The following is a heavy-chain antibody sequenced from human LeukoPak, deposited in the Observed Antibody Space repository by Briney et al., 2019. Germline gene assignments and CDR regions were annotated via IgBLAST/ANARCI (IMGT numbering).Heavy chain of an antibody. D-gene: IGHD2-2*01. V-gene: IGHV5-10-1*01. J-gene: IGHJ5*02. Sequence: PGESLKISCKGSGYSFTSYWISWVRQMPGKVLEWMGRIDPSDSYTNYSPSFQGHVTISADKSISTAYLQWSSLKASDTAMYYCARVVPAANEDWFDPWGQGTLVTVFS. CDR3: ARVVPAANEDWFDP. CDR2: IDPSDSYT. CDR1: GYSFTSYW.